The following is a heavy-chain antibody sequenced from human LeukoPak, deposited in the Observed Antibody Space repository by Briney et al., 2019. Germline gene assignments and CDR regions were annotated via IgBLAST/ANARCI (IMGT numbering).Heavy chain of an antibody. CDR2: ISGSGGST. CDR3: ASKGYSMVRGVVDY. CDR1: GFTFSSYA. J-gene: IGHJ4*02. V-gene: IGHV3-23*01. D-gene: IGHD3-10*01. Sequence: GGSLRLSCAASGFTFSSYAMSWVRQAPGKGLEWVSAISGSGGSTYYAYSVKGRFTISRDNSKNTLYLQMNSLRAEDTAVYYCASKGYSMVRGVVDYWGQGTLVTVSS.